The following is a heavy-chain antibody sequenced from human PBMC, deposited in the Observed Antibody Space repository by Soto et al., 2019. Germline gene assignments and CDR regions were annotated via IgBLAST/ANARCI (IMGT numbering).Heavy chain of an antibody. D-gene: IGHD1-1*01. V-gene: IGHV4-34*01. CDR2: INHSGST. CDR3: ARHRVQGFDP. CDR1: GGSFSGYY. J-gene: IGHJ5*02. Sequence: SETLSLTCAVYGGSFSGYYWSWIRQPPGKGLEWIGEINHSGSTNYNPSLKSRVTISVDTSKNQFSLKLSSVTAADTDVYYCARHRVQGFDPWGQGTLVTVSS.